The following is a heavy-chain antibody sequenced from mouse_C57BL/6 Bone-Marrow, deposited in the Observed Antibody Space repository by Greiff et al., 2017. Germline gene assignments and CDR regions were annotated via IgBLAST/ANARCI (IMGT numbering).Heavy chain of an antibody. CDR3: ARRNCFAY. CDR1: GYTFTSYG. Sequence: VQLQESGAELARPGASVKLSCKASGYTFTSYGISWVKQRTGQGLEWIGEIDPRRGNTYYNEKFKGKATLTADKSSSTAYLELRSRTSEDSAVYFCARRNCFAYWGQGTLVTVSA. J-gene: IGHJ3*01. CDR2: IDPRRGNT. V-gene: IGHV1-81*01.